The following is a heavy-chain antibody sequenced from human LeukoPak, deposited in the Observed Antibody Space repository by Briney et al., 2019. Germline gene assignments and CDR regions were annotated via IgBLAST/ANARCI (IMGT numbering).Heavy chain of an antibody. CDR2: INGDGRTT. J-gene: IGHJ4*02. CDR3: ARGIYDSRVEDL. V-gene: IGHV3-74*01. CDR1: EFTFSNHW. Sequence: GGSLRLSCAASEFTFSNHWMHWVRQAPGKGLVWVSHINGDGRTTTYADSVKGRFTISRDNSKNTLYLQMNSLRAEDTAVYYCARGIYDSRVEDLWGQGTLVTVSS. D-gene: IGHD3-22*01.